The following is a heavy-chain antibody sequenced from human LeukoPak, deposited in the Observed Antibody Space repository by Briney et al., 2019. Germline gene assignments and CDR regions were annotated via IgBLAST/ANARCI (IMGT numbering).Heavy chain of an antibody. Sequence: GGSLRLSCAASGFTFSNYWRHWIRQVPGKGLVWVSHIKYDGSATNYADSVKGRFTISRDNAKNTLYLQMNSLRAEDTAVYYCVSGSLQSGYNFDYWGQGALVTVSS. V-gene: IGHV3-74*01. CDR3: VSGSLQSGYNFDY. CDR2: IKYDGSAT. D-gene: IGHD3-3*01. CDR1: GFTFSNYW. J-gene: IGHJ4*02.